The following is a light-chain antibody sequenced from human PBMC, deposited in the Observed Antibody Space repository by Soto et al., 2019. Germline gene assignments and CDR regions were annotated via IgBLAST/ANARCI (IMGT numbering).Light chain of an antibody. CDR3: QQYSGYSLFT. V-gene: IGKV1-5*01. J-gene: IGKJ3*01. Sequence: DIQMTQSPSTLSASVGDRVTITCRASQSISGWLAWYQQRPGKAPKLLIYDASSLESGVPSRFSGSGSGTEFTLTIGGLQPDDFANYFCQQYSGYSLFTFGPGTIVDIK. CDR1: QSISGW. CDR2: DAS.